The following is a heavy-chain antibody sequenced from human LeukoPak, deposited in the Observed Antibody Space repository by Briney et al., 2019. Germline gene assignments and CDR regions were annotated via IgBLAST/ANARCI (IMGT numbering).Heavy chain of an antibody. CDR1: GGSISSYY. D-gene: IGHD6-13*01. Sequence: SETLSLICTVSGGSISSYYWSWIRQPPGKGLEWIGYIYYSGSTDYNPSLKSRVTISVDTSKNQFSLKLSSVTAADTAVYYCARVYSCSWYYAFDTWGQGTMVTVSS. J-gene: IGHJ3*02. CDR2: IYYSGST. V-gene: IGHV4-59*01. CDR3: ARVYSCSWYYAFDT.